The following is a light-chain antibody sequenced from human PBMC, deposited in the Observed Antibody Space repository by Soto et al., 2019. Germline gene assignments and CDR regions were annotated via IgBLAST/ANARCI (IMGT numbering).Light chain of an antibody. CDR3: SSYTSSSTFVV. CDR1: SSDVGGYNY. Sequence: QSALTQPASVSGSPGQSITISCTGTSSDVGGYNYVSWYQQHPGKAPKLMIYEVSNRPSGVSNRFSGSKSVNTASLTISGLQAEDEVDYYCSSYTSSSTFVVFGGGTKLTVL. V-gene: IGLV2-14*01. J-gene: IGLJ2*01. CDR2: EVS.